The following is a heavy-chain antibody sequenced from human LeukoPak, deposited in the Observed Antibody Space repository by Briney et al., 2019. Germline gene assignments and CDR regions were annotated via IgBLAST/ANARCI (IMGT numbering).Heavy chain of an antibody. CDR1: GFTFSSYA. Sequence: GGSLRLSCAASGFTFSSYAMSWVRQAPGKGLEWVSVISGSGGSTYYADSVKGRFTISRDNSKNTLYLQMNSLRAEDTAVYYCAKSYYDILTGYDYWGRGILVTVSS. V-gene: IGHV3-23*01. CDR2: ISGSGGST. J-gene: IGHJ4*02. CDR3: AKSYYDILTGYDY. D-gene: IGHD3-9*01.